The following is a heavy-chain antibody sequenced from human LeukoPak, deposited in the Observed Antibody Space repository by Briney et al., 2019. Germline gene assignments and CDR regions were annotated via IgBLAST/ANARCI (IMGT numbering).Heavy chain of an antibody. J-gene: IGHJ4*02. CDR3: ARHGGAFDY. CDR1: GYSFTSAW. D-gene: IGHD4-17*01. Sequence: GESLKISCKSSGYSFTSAWIGRSRRMPGKDMEWMGIVFPADSDTRYSPSFQGQVTFSADKSISTAYLQWSSLKASDSAMYYCARHGGAFDYWGQGTLVTVSS. CDR2: VFPADSDT. V-gene: IGHV5-51*01.